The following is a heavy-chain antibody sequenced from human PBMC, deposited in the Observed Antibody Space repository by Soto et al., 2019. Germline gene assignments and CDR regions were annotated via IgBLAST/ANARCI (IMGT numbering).Heavy chain of an antibody. Sequence: EVQLVESGGGLVKPGGSLRLSCAASGFTFSSYSMNWVRQAPGKGLEWVSSISSSSSYIYYADSVKGRFTISRDNAKNSLCLQMNSLRAEDTAVYYCARDGVNLDYGDFYDAFDIWGQGTMVTVSS. CDR2: ISSSSSYI. J-gene: IGHJ3*02. CDR1: GFTFSSYS. CDR3: ARDGVNLDYGDFYDAFDI. V-gene: IGHV3-21*01. D-gene: IGHD4-17*01.